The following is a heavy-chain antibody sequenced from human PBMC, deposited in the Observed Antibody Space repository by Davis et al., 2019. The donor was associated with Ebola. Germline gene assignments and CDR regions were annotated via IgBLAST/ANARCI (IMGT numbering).Heavy chain of an antibody. CDR1: GFSFTDAW. V-gene: IGHV3-30*18. J-gene: IGHJ4*02. D-gene: IGHD5-24*01. CDR3: AKDRAGRDGYWEFDY. Sequence: GESLKISCAASGFSFTDAWMNWVRQAPGKGLEWVAVISYDRSNKYYADSVKGRFTISRDNSKNTLYLQMNSLRAEDTAVYYCAKDRAGRDGYWEFDYWGQGTLVTVSS. CDR2: ISYDRSNK.